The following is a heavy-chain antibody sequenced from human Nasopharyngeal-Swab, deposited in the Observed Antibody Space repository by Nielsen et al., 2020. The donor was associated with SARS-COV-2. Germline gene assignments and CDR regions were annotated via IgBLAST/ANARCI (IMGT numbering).Heavy chain of an antibody. J-gene: IGHJ4*02. V-gene: IGHV3-73*01. Sequence: GESLKISCAASGFSFSDSAIHWVRQASGKGLGWVGLIRSKGNNYATAYAASVKGRFIIFRDDPTNTAYLQMNSLKTEEPAVYYCTRCGGGCYSGRDYWGQGTLVTVSS. D-gene: IGHD2-15*01. CDR1: GFSFSDSA. CDR2: IRSKGNNYAT. CDR3: TRCGGGCYSGRDY.